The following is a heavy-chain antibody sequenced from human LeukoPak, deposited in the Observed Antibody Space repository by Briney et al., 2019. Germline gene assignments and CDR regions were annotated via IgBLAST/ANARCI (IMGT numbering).Heavy chain of an antibody. D-gene: IGHD3-16*02. CDR3: ASWITFGGVIVDDWFDP. CDR1: GYTLTGYY. V-gene: IGHV1-2*06. Sequence: GSSVKVSCKASGYTLTGYYMHWVRQAPGQGLEWMGRINPNSGGTNYAQKFQGRVTMTRDTSISTAYMELSRLRSDDTAVYYCASWITFGGVIVDDWFDPWGQGTLVTVSS. CDR2: INPNSGGT. J-gene: IGHJ5*02.